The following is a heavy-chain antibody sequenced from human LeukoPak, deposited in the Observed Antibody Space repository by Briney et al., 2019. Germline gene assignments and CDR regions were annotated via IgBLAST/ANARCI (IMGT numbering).Heavy chain of an antibody. CDR3: ARDPCDLLTGRYSGSGGDY. Sequence: GASVKVSCKASGYTFTNFGISWVRQAPGQGLEWMGWISGYNGNTKYAQKLQGRLTMTTDTSTSTGYMELRSLRSDDTAVYYCARDPCDLLTGRYSGSGGDYWGQGALVTVSS. D-gene: IGHD5-12*01. CDR2: ISGYNGNT. V-gene: IGHV1-18*01. CDR1: GYTFTNFG. J-gene: IGHJ4*02.